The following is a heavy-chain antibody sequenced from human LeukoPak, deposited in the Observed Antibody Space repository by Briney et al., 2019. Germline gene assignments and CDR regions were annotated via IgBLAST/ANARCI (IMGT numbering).Heavy chain of an antibody. CDR2: ISSSSSSI. V-gene: IGHV3-48*02. CDR3: TKESATYLDY. CDR1: GFTFRSYA. J-gene: IGHJ4*02. Sequence: GGSLRPSCGASGFTFRSYAMTWVRQAPGKGLEWVSYISSSSSSIYYADSVKGRFTISRDNAKNSLYLQMNSLRDEDTAVYYCTKESATYLDYWGQGTLVTVSS.